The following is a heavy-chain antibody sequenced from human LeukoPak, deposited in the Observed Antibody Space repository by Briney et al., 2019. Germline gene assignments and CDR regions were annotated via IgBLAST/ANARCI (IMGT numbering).Heavy chain of an antibody. CDR3: ARARTEGAFDI. CDR1: GYTFPSYY. D-gene: IGHD1-14*01. V-gene: IGHV1-46*01. CDR2: INPSGGST. J-gene: IGHJ3*02. Sequence: ASVKVSCKASGYTFPSYYMHWVGQPPGQGLEWMGIINPSGGSTSYAQKFQGRVTMTRDTSTSTVYMELSSLRSEDTAVYYCARARTEGAFDIWGQGTMVTVSS.